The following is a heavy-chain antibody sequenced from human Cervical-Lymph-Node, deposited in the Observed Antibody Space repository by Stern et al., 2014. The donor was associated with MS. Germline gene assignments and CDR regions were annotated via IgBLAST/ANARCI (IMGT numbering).Heavy chain of an antibody. CDR2: INSRSNYI. D-gene: IGHD3-3*01. CDR3: ARENYDFWGGHEHDPCDI. V-gene: IGHV3-21*01. Sequence: EVQLVESGGGLVKPGGSLTLSCEASGFTFSSYSMNWVRQAPGKGLEWVSSINSRSNYIYYADSVKGRFTISRDNAKNALYLHLNSLRAEDTALYYCARENYDFWGGHEHDPCDIWGQGTMVTVSP. J-gene: IGHJ3*02. CDR1: GFTFSSYS.